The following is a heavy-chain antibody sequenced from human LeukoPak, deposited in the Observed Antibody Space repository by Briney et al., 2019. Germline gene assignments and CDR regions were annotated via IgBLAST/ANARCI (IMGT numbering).Heavy chain of an antibody. CDR3: ARGIPYYYMDV. V-gene: IGHV1-69*06. J-gene: IGHJ6*03. CDR1: RRLFNSCA. Sequence: SVKVLCKASRRLFNSCAIIWVPRATGQGQEWMGGLIPIFGTPNYAQKLEGRVTITADKSTSTAYMERSSLRSEDTAVYYCARGIPYYYMDVWGKGTTVTGSS. CDR2: LIPIFGTP.